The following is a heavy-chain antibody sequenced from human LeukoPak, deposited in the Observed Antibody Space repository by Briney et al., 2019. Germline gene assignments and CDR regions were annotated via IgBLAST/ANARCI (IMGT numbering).Heavy chain of an antibody. Sequence: ASVKVSCKASGYTFTSYYMHWVRQAPGQGLEWMGIINPSGGSTSYAQKFQGRVTMTRDTSTSTVYMELSSLRSEDTAVYYCARDEGDGYNSLPVGDYWGQGTLVTVSS. CDR3: ARDEGDGYNSLPVGDY. D-gene: IGHD5-24*01. CDR2: INPSGGST. V-gene: IGHV1-46*01. CDR1: GYTFTSYY. J-gene: IGHJ4*02.